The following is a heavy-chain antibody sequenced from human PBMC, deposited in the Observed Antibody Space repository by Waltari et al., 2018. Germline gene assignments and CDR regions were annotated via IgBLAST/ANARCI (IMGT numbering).Heavy chain of an antibody. CDR3: ARDQWFAFDI. CDR1: VFPLSRYW. CDR2: IMTDGSEE. D-gene: IGHD3-22*01. V-gene: IGHV3-7*01. Sequence: EVQLVESGGGLVQPGGSLRLSCAASVFPLSRYWMSWVRQAPGKGPEWVANIMTDGSEEYYVDSVRGRFTISRDNAKNSLYLQMNSLRPEDTAVYYCARDQWFAFDIWGHGTMVTVSS. J-gene: IGHJ3*02.